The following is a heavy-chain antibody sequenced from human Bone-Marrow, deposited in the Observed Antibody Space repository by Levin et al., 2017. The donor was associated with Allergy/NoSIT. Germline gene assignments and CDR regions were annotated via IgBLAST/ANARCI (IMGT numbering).Heavy chain of an antibody. D-gene: IGHD3-9*01. Sequence: GGSLRLSCAASGFTFSSYWMSWVRQAPGKGLEWVANIKQDGSEKYYVDSVKGRFTISRDNAKNSLYLQMNSLRAEDTAVYYCARDGLRYFDWLLNGGDYWGQGTLVTVSS. CDR1: GFTFSSYW. CDR2: IKQDGSEK. V-gene: IGHV3-7*04. CDR3: ARDGLRYFDWLLNGGDY. J-gene: IGHJ4*02.